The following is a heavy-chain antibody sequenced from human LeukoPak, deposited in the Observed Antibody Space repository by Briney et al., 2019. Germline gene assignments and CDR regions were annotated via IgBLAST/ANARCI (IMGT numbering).Heavy chain of an antibody. CDR1: GGSISSGGYY. CDR3: ARAPGDYYDSSGYGTFDY. V-gene: IGHV4-31*03. CDR2: IYYSGST. D-gene: IGHD3-22*01. Sequence: PSETLSLTCTVSGGSISSGGYYWSWIRQHPGKGLEWIGYIYYSGSTYYNPSLKSRVTISVDTSKNQFSLKLSSVTAADTAVYYCARAPGDYYDSSGYGTFDYWGQGTLVTVSS. J-gene: IGHJ4*02.